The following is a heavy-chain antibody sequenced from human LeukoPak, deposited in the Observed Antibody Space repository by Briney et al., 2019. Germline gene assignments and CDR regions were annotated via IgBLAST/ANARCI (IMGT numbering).Heavy chain of an antibody. CDR2: IYYSGST. D-gene: IGHD3-22*01. CDR3: AGGLRGYYPVGSDY. Sequence: PSETLSLTCAVSGGSISSGGYSWSWIRQPPGKGLEWIGYIYYSGSTYYNPSLKSRVTISVDTSKNQFSLELSSVTAADTAVYYCAGGLRGYYPVGSDYWGQGTLVTVSS. V-gene: IGHV4-30-2*05. CDR1: GGSISSGGYS. J-gene: IGHJ4*02.